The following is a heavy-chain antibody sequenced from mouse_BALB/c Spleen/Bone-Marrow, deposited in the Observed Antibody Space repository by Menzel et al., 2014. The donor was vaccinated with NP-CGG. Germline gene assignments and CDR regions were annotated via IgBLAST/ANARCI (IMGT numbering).Heavy chain of an antibody. V-gene: IGHV1-80*01. CDR1: GYAFSSYW. Sequence: QVQLKESGAELVRPGSSVKISCKASGYAFSSYWMNWVKQRPGQGLEWLGQFLPGDSDTNYNEKFKGKATLTADKSFSTAYMQLSSLTSDDSAVYFCARGDFSYYDYVMDYWGQGTSVTVSS. CDR3: ARGDFSYYDYVMDY. D-gene: IGHD2-10*01. J-gene: IGHJ4*01. CDR2: FLPGDSDT.